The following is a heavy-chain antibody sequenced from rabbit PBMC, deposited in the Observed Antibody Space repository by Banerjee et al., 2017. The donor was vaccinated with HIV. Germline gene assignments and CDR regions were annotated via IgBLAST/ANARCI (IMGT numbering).Heavy chain of an antibody. V-gene: IGHV1S36*01. CDR2: ITYGGSA. Sequence: QEQLEESGGDLVKPGASLTLTCTASGFSFSSGYDMSWVRQAPGKGLEWIGYITYGGSAFYASWAKGRFTISRTSTTVDLKMTSLTAADTATYFCVRHNSGLTLWGQGTLVPFS. CDR1: GFSFSSGYD. CDR3: VRHNSGLTL. J-gene: IGHJ3*01. D-gene: IGHD4-1*01.